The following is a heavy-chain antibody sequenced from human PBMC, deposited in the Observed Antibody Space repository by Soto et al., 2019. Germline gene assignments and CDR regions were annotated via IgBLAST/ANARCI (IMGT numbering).Heavy chain of an antibody. Sequence: SETLSLTCTVSGCSISRSSYYWGWIRQPPGKGLEWIGEINHSGSTNYNPSLKSRVTISVDTSKNQFSLKLSSVTAADTAVYYCARTSRFDYWGRGTLVTVSS. V-gene: IGHV4-39*07. CDR2: INHSGST. D-gene: IGHD6-6*01. CDR1: GCSISRSSYY. J-gene: IGHJ4*02. CDR3: ARTSRFDY.